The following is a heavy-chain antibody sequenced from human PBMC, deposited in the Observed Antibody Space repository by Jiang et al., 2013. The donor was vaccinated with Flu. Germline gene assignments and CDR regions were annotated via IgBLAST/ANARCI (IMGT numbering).Heavy chain of an antibody. CDR1: GFSLSTSGMR. Sequence: KPTQTLTLTCTFSGFSLSTSGMRVSWIRQPPGKALEWLARIDWDDDKFYSTSLKTRLTISKDTSKNQVVLTMTNMDPVDTATYYCARIMGGGNSFDYWGQGTLVTVSS. CDR3: ARIMGGGNSFDY. V-gene: IGHV2-70*04. D-gene: IGHD4-23*01. J-gene: IGHJ4*02. CDR2: IDWDDDK.